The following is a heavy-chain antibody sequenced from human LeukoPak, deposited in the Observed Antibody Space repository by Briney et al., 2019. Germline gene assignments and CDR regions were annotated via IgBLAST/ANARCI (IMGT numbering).Heavy chain of an antibody. CDR3: ARDGEVLSSSWFWFDP. CDR2: IYHSGSA. CDR1: GGSIRNYY. J-gene: IGHJ5*02. Sequence: TSETLSLTCTVSGGSIRNYYWSWIRQPPGKGLEWIGNIYHSGSAYYNPSLKSRVTISVDTSKNQFSLKLSSVTAADTAVYYCARDGEVLSSSWFWFDPWGQGTLVTVSS. V-gene: IGHV4-59*12. D-gene: IGHD6-13*01.